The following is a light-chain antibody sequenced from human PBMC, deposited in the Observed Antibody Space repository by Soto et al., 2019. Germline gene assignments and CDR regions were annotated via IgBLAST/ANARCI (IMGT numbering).Light chain of an antibody. CDR2: EVS. Sequence: QSALTQPASVSGSPGQSITISCTGTSSDVGGYNYVSWYQHHPGKAPKLMIYEVSNRPSGVSNRFSGSKSGNTASLTISGLQAEDEAYYYCSSYTSSNAPVFGTGTKVTVL. V-gene: IGLV2-14*01. CDR1: SSDVGGYNY. J-gene: IGLJ1*01. CDR3: SSYTSSNAPV.